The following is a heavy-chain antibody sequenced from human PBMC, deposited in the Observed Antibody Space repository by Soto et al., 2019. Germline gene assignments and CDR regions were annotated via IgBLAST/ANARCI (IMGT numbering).Heavy chain of an antibody. Sequence: PSETLSLTCGVYGGSFSGYYWTWIRQPPGKGLEWIGEINHSGSTNYNPSLKSRLTISVDTSKNQFSLRLSSVTAADTAVYYCATTNNYGDYGGAFVIWGQGTMVTVSS. V-gene: IGHV4-34*01. CDR3: ATTNNYGDYGGAFVI. CDR2: INHSGST. D-gene: IGHD4-17*01. CDR1: GGSFSGYY. J-gene: IGHJ3*02.